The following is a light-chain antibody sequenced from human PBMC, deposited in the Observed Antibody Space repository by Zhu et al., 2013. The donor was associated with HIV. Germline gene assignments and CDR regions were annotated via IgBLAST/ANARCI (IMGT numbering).Light chain of an antibody. J-gene: IGKJ4*01. V-gene: IGKV3-20*01. CDR3: QQYASSPLT. Sequence: DIVLTQSPGTLSLSPGERATLSCRASQSVSSNFLAWYQQKPGQAPRLLIYGASNRATGIPDRFSGSGSGTDFTLSISRLEPEDFAVYYCQQYASSPLTFGGGTKVEIK. CDR1: QSVSSNF. CDR2: GAS.